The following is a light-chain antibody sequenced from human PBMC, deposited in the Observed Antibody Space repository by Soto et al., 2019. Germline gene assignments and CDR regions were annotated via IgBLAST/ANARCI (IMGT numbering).Light chain of an antibody. CDR1: QSVLHSSHNKNY. Sequence: DIVMTQSPDSLAVSLGERATINCKSSQSVLHSSHNKNYLAWYQQKPGQPPKLLIYWASTRKSGVPDRFSGSGSGTDFTLTISSLQAEDVAVYYCQYYYITPRTFGQGTKVEIK. V-gene: IGKV4-1*01. J-gene: IGKJ1*01. CDR3: QYYYITPRT. CDR2: WAS.